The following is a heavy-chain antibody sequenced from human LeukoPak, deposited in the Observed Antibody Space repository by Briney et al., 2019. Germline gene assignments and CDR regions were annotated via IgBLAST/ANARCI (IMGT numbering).Heavy chain of an antibody. D-gene: IGHD5-18*01. CDR1: GFTFGSYA. J-gene: IGHJ4*02. CDR2: ISGGGGST. CDR3: AKDLLAMTPMVSGLLC. Sequence: GGSLRLSCAASGFTFGSYAMTWVRQAPGKGLEWASSISGGGGSTYYADSVKGRFTISRDNSKNTLYLQMNSLRVEDTAVYYCAKDLLAMTPMVSGLLCGGQGTLVTVSS. V-gene: IGHV3-23*01.